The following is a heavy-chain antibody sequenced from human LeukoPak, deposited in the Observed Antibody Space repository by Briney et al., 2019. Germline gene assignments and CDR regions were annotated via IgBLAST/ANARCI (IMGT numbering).Heavy chain of an antibody. V-gene: IGHV3-30*02. CDR1: GFTFSSYG. J-gene: IGHJ4*02. CDR2: IRYDGSNK. CDR3: AKDGNWYQASSWCDY. D-gene: IGHD2-2*01. Sequence: GGSLRLSCAASGFTFSSYGMHWVRQAPGKGLEWVAFIRYDGSNKYYADSVKGRFTISRDNSKNTLYLQMNSLRAEDTAVYYCAKDGNWYQASSWCDYWGQGTLVTVSS.